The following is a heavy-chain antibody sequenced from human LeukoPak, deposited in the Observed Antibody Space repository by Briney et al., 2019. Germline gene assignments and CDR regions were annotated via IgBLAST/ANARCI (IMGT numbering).Heavy chain of an antibody. V-gene: IGHV1-24*01. CDR2: FDPEDGET. D-gene: IGHD2-15*01. Sequence: ASVKVSCKVSGYTLTESSMHWVRQAPGKGLEWMGGFDPEDGETIYAQKFQGRVTMTEDTSTDTAYMELSSLRSEDTAVYYCATVSLGHCSGGSCYAWFDPWGQGTLVTVSS. CDR1: GYTLTESS. J-gene: IGHJ5*02. CDR3: ATVSLGHCSGGSCYAWFDP.